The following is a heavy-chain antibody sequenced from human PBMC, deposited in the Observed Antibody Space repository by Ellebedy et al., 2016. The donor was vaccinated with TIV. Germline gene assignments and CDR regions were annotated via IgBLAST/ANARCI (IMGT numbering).Heavy chain of an antibody. CDR3: ARQSDWNDEDY. D-gene: IGHD1-1*01. Sequence: MPGGSLRLSCTVSGGSISSYYWSWIRQPPGKGLEWIGYIYYSGSTNYNPSLKSRVTISVDTSKNQFSLKLSSVTAADTAVYYCARQSDWNDEDYWGQGTLVTVSS. CDR2: IYYSGST. V-gene: IGHV4-59*08. CDR1: GGSISSYY. J-gene: IGHJ4*02.